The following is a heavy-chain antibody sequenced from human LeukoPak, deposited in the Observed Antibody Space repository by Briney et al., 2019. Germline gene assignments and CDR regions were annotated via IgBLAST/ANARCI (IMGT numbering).Heavy chain of an antibody. CDR2: ISAYNGNT. V-gene: IGHV1-18*01. CDR1: GYTFTSYG. CDR3: AREEGVTTVTYDFDY. D-gene: IGHD4-17*01. J-gene: IGHJ4*02. Sequence: ASVKVSCKASGYTFTSYGISWVRQAPGQGLEWMGWISAYNGNTNYAQKLQGRVTMTTDTSTSTAYMELRSLRSDDTAVYYCAREEGVTTVTYDFDYWGQGTLVTVSS.